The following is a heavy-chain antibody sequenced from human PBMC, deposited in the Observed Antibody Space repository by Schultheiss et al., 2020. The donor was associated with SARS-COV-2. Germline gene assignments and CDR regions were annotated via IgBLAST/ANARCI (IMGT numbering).Heavy chain of an antibody. CDR3: ARTHYDFWSGSHYYMDV. D-gene: IGHD3-3*01. V-gene: IGHV3-23*01. CDR2: ISGSGGST. CDR1: GFTFSSYA. J-gene: IGHJ6*03. Sequence: GGSLRLSCAASGFTFSSYAMSWVRQAPGKGLEWVSAISGSGGSTYYADSVKGRFTISRDNSKNTLYLQMNSLRAEDTAVYYCARTHYDFWSGSHYYMDVWGTGTPVTVSS.